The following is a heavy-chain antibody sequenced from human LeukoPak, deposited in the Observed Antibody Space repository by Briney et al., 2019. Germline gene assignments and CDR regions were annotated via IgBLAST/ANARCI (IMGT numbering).Heavy chain of an antibody. J-gene: IGHJ4*02. CDR3: ARVVGQGTSMPSRDYFDY. CDR2: ITPNSGDT. CDR1: GYXFTDYC. Sequence: GASVKVSCNASGYXFTDYCIHWVRQAPGQGLEWMASITPNSGDTNYAQNFQGRVTVTRDTSINTAYMELSGLRSDDTAVYFCARVVGQGTSMPSRDYFDYWGQGTLVSVSS. V-gene: IGHV1-2*02. D-gene: IGHD2/OR15-2a*01.